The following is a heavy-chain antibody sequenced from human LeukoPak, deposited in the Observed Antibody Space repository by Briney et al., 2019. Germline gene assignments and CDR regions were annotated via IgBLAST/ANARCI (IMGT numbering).Heavy chain of an antibody. CDR1: GFALSHYG. V-gene: IGHV3-33*08. CDR2: LWADGTRP. D-gene: IGHD2/OR15-2a*01. J-gene: IGHJ2*01. CDR3: ARDADTTALYWYFDL. Sequence: GESLRLSCTASGFALSHYGMHWVRQAPGKGLELVAFLWADGTRPSYADSVKGRFTISRDISRNTLYLQMNGLRAEDTALYYCARDADTTALYWYFDLWGRGTLVTVSS.